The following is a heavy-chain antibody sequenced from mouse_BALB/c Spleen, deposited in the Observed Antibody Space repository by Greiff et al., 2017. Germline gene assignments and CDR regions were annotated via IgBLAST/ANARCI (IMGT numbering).Heavy chain of an antibody. CDR2: ISNGGGST. Sequence: EVQLVESGGGLVQPGGSLKLSCAASGFTFSSYTMSWVRQTPEKRLEWVAYISNGGGSTYYPDTVKGRFTISRDNAKNTLYLQMSSLKSEDTAMYYCARHEDYYAMDYWGQGTSVTVSS. V-gene: IGHV5-12-2*01. CDR1: GFTFSSYT. J-gene: IGHJ4*01. CDR3: ARHEDYYAMDY.